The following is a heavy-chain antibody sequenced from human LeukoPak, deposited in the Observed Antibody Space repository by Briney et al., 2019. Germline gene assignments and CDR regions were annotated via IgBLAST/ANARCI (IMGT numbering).Heavy chain of an antibody. CDR3: ARGVVIAPQTFDY. CDR1: GGSISSRSNY. Sequence: SETLSLTCTVSGGSISSRSNYWGWIRQPPGKGLEWIGYIYYSGSTNYNPSLESRVTISVDTSKNQFSLKLRPVTAADTAVYYCARGVVIAPQTFDYWGQGTLVTVSS. D-gene: IGHD2-21*01. V-gene: IGHV4-61*05. CDR2: IYYSGST. J-gene: IGHJ4*02.